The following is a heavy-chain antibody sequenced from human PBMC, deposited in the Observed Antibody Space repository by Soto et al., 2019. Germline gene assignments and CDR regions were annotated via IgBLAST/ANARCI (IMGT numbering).Heavy chain of an antibody. CDR1: GFTFSSYA. CDR3: ARAHDSSGYYIFSIGY. V-gene: IGHV3-30-3*01. J-gene: IGHJ4*02. D-gene: IGHD3-22*01. Sequence: QVQLVESGGGVVQPGRSLRLSCEASGFTFSSYAMHWVRQAPGKGLEWVAVMSYDGSNKYYADSVKGRFTISRDNSKNTLYLQMNSLRTEDTSVYYCARAHDSSGYYIFSIGYWGQGTLVTVSS. CDR2: MSYDGSNK.